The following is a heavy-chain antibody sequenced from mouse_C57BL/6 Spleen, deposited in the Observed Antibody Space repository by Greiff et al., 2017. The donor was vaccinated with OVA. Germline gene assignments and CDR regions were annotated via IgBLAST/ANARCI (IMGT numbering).Heavy chain of an antibody. CDR1: GFTFSSYG. D-gene: IGHD2-4*01. CDR3: ARQDYDYEGNYFDY. CDR2: ISSGGSYT. V-gene: IGHV5-6*01. Sequence: EVKLVESGGDLVKPGGSLKLSCAASGFTFSSYGMSWVRPTPDKRLEWVATISSGGSYTYYPDSVKGRFTISRDNAKNTLYLQMSSLKSEDTAMYYCARQDYDYEGNYFDYWGQGTTLTVSS. J-gene: IGHJ2*01.